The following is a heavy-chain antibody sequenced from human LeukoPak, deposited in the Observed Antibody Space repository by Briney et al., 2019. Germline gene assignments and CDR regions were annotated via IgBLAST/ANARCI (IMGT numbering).Heavy chain of an antibody. CDR1: GFTFSSYS. V-gene: IGHV3-48*01. D-gene: IGHD6-13*01. CDR2: ISVSSSTI. Sequence: PGGFLRLSCAASGFTFSSYSMNWVRQAPEKGLEWVSYISVSSSTIYYADSVKGRFTISRDNAKNSLYLQMNSLRAEDTAVYYCARARDSSSWFSSDYWGQGTLVTVSS. CDR3: ARARDSSSWFSSDY. J-gene: IGHJ4*02.